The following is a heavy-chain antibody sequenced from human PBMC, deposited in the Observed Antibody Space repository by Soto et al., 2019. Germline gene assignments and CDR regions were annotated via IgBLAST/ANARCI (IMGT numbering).Heavy chain of an antibody. CDR3: AREARIAAAGTDYYYYYGMDV. V-gene: IGHV4-30-4*01. CDR2: IYYSGST. D-gene: IGHD6-13*01. J-gene: IGHJ6*02. Sequence: QVQLQESGPGLVKPSQTLSLTCTVSGGSISSGDYYWSWIRQPPGKGLEWIGYIYYSGSTYYNPSLKSRVTISVDTSKNQFSLKLSSVTAADTAVYYCAREARIAAAGTDYYYYYGMDVWGQGTTVTVSS. CDR1: GGSISSGDYY.